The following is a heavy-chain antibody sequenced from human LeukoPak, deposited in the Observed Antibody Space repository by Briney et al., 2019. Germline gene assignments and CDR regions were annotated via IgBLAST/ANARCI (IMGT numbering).Heavy chain of an antibody. J-gene: IGHJ3*02. V-gene: IGHV3-30-3*01. D-gene: IGHD3-10*01. CDR2: ISYDGSNK. CDR3: ATTSTVRGGVDI. Sequence: GGSLRLSCEASGFTFSSYAMHWVRQAPGKGLEWVAVISYDGSNKYYADSVKGRFTISRDNAKSTLYLQMDSLRTEDTAVYYCATTSTVRGGVDIWGQGTMVTVSS. CDR1: GFTFSSYA.